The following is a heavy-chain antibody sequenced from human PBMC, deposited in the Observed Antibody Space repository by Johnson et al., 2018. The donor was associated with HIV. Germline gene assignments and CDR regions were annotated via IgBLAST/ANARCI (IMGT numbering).Heavy chain of an antibody. V-gene: IGHV3-30*14. Sequence: QVQLLESGGGVVQPGRSLRLSCAASGFTFSSYVMHWVCQAPVKGLEWVAFISYDGKNKYYADSVKGRFTISRDNSKNTLYLQMNSLRAEDTAVYYCAVGKYCSSTSCYMEDAFDIWGQGTMVTVSS. J-gene: IGHJ3*02. D-gene: IGHD2-2*02. CDR1: GFTFSSYV. CDR3: AVGKYCSSTSCYMEDAFDI. CDR2: ISYDGKNK.